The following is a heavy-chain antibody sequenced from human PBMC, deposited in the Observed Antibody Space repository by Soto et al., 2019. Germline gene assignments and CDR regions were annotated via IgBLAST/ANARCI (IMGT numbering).Heavy chain of an antibody. V-gene: IGHV3-23*01. CDR1: GFTFSSYA. CDR2: ISGSGGST. Sequence: GGSLRLSCAASGFTFSSYAMSWVRQAPGKGLEWVSAISGSGGSTYYADSVKGRFTISRDNSKNTLYLQMNSLRAEDTAVYYCAKDMELELQKARYYGMDVWGQGTTVTVSS. D-gene: IGHD1-7*01. J-gene: IGHJ6*02. CDR3: AKDMELELQKARYYGMDV.